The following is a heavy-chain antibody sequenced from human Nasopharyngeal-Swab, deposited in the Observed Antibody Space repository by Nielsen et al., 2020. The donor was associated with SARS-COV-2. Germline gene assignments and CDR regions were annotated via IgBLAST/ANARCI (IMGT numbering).Heavy chain of an antibody. J-gene: IGHJ4*02. Sequence: GGSLRLSCAASGFTFDDYAMHWVRQAPGKGLEWVAVIWYDGSNKYYADSVKGRFTISRDNSKNTLYLQMNSLRAEDTAVYYCARDLDGPYYYDSSGFPDYWGQGTLVTVSS. V-gene: IGHV3-33*08. CDR1: GFTFDDYA. CDR3: ARDLDGPYYYDSSGFPDY. D-gene: IGHD3-22*01. CDR2: IWYDGSNK.